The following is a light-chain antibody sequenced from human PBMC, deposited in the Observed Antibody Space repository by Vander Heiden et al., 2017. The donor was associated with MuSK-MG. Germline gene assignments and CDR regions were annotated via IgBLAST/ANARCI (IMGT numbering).Light chain of an antibody. CDR1: QSVSTN. V-gene: IGKV3-15*01. CDR2: GAF. J-gene: IGKJ5*01. Sequence: EIVLTQSPATLSVSPGERVTLSCRASQSVSTNLAWYQQKPGQAPRLLIYGAFTRATSFPARFSGSGSGTEFTLTISSLQSEDFALYYCQQDHKWPITFGRGTQLEIK. CDR3: QQDHKWPIT.